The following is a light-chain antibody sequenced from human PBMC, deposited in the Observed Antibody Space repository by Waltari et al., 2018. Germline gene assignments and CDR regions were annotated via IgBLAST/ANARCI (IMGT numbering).Light chain of an antibody. Sequence: VMTQSPDSLAVSLGERATINCKSSNNILYSSNNKNYLAWYQQKPGQPPKLLIYWASTRESGVPDRFSGSGSGTEFTLTISSLQAEDVAVYYCQQYYSTPLTFGGGTKVEIK. CDR2: WAS. CDR3: QQYYSTPLT. V-gene: IGKV4-1*01. CDR1: NNILYSSNNKNY. J-gene: IGKJ4*01.